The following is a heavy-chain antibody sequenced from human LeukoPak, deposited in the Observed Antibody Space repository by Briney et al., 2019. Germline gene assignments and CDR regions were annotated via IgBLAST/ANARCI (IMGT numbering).Heavy chain of an antibody. CDR1: GFTFSSYS. D-gene: IGHD6-19*01. CDR3: ARVAVNAFDI. CDR2: INSGSDAV. J-gene: IGHJ3*02. V-gene: IGHV3-48*02. Sequence: GGSLRLSCAASGFTFSSYSMNWVRQAPGKGLEWVSYINSGSDAVDYADSMKGRFTISRDNAKNSLYLQMNSLRDEDTAVYYCARVAVNAFDIWGQGTMVTVSS.